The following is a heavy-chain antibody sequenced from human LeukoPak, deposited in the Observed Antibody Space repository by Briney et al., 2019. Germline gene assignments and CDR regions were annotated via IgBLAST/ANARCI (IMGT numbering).Heavy chain of an antibody. CDR3: ASRDYTSSKY. J-gene: IGHJ4*02. CDR2: INSDGSIT. V-gene: IGHV3-74*01. CDR1: GFAFSRYW. D-gene: IGHD2-2*02. Sequence: PGGSLRLSCAASGFAFSRYWMHWVRQAPGKGLVRVSDINSDGSITSYADSVKGRFTISRDNAKNTLYLQMNSLRAEDTAVYYCASRDYTSSKYWGQGTLVTVSS.